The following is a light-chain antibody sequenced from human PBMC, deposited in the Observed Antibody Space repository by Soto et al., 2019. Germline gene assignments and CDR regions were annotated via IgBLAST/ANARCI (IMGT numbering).Light chain of an antibody. CDR3: QQYGSSPGT. CDR1: QSVKSRY. V-gene: IGKV3-20*01. J-gene: IGKJ2*01. Sequence: EIVLTQSPGTLSLSPGERATLSCRASQSVKSRYLAWYKQKPGQAPRLLIYGASSRATGIPDRFSGSGSGTDFTLTISRLEPEDFAVYYCQQYGSSPGTFGKGTKLEIK. CDR2: GAS.